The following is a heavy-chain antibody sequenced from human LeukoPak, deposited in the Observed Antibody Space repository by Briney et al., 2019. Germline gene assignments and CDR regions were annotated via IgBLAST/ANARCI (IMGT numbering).Heavy chain of an antibody. CDR3: ARDGASTARASGMDV. CDR2: ISRDSAYM. V-gene: IGHV3-21*01. D-gene: IGHD6-6*01. Sequence: PGGSLRVSCAASGFTFTTYDMNWVRQAPGKGLEWVSYISRDSAYMYLADSVKGRFTISRDNAKDSLYLQMNSLRGEDTAVYYCARDGASTARASGMDVWGKGTTVTVSS. CDR1: GFTFTTYD. J-gene: IGHJ6*04.